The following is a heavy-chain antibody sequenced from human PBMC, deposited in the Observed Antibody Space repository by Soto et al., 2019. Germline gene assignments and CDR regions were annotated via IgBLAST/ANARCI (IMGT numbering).Heavy chain of an antibody. CDR3: ARRYDFWSGYLYYYYMDV. Sequence: QVQLQESGPGLVKPSETLSLTCTVSGGSISSYYWSWIRQPPGKGLEWIGYIYYSGSTNYNPSLKSRFTISVDTSKNQFSLKLSSVTAADTAVYYCARRYDFWSGYLYYYYMDVWGKGTTVTVSS. CDR2: IYYSGST. D-gene: IGHD3-3*01. V-gene: IGHV4-59*08. CDR1: GGSISSYY. J-gene: IGHJ6*03.